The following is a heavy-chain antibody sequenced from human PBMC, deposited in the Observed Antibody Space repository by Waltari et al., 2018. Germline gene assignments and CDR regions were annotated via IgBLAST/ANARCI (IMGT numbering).Heavy chain of an antibody. CDR3: ATMSPAVDY. J-gene: IGHJ4*02. CDR1: GGSISSYY. V-gene: IGHV4-59*08. Sequence: QVQLQESGPGLVKPSETLSLTCTVSGGSISSYYWSWIRQPPGKGLEWIGYIYYSGSTNYNPSLKSRVSMSVDTSKNQFSLKLTSLTAADTAVYYCATMSPAVDYWGQGTLVTVSS. CDR2: IYYSGST.